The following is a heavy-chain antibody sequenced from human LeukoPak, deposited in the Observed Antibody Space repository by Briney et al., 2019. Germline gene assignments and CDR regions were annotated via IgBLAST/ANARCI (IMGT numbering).Heavy chain of an antibody. V-gene: IGHV3-33*06. D-gene: IGHD6-19*01. CDR1: GFTFSSYG. Sequence: GGSLRLSCAASGFTFSSYGMHWVRQAPGKGLEWVAVIWYDGSNKYYADSVKGRFTISRDNSKNTLYLQMNSLRAEDTAVYYCAKDHSSGWSGLFDYWGQGTLVTVSS. J-gene: IGHJ4*02. CDR2: IWYDGSNK. CDR3: AKDHSSGWSGLFDY.